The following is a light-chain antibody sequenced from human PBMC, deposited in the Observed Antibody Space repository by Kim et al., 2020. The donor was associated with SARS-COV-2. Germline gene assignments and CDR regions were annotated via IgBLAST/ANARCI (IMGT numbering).Light chain of an antibody. CDR1: SSNIGSGYP. V-gene: IGLV1-40*03. Sequence: QRVTISCTGSSSNIGSGYPVHWYQHVPGTVPKLLIYGNINRPSGISDRFSASKSGASASLAITGLQAEDEADYFCQSYDTALSGSVFGGGTQLTVL. CDR2: GNI. J-gene: IGLJ2*01. CDR3: QSYDTALSGSV.